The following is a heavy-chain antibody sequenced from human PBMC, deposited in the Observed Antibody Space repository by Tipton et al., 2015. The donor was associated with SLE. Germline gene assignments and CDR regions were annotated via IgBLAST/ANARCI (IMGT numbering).Heavy chain of an antibody. J-gene: IGHJ3*02. CDR2: ISSSGTFI. CDR1: GFTFSSYS. Sequence: SLRLSCAASGFTFSSYSMNWVRQAPGKELEWVSSISSSGTFIYYADSVKGRFTISRDNTKNSLYLRMNSLRAEDTAVYYCARAMDYRLTNNPEDAFDIWGQGTRVTVSS. CDR3: ARAMDYRLTNNPEDAFDI. V-gene: IGHV3-21*01. D-gene: IGHD1/OR15-1a*01.